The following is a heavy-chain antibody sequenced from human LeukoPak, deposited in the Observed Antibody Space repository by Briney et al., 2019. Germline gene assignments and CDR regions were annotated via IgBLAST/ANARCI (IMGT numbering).Heavy chain of an antibody. Sequence: GGTLRLSYAASGFSVSSNYMTWVRQAPGKGLDWVSVIFSGGKTYYADSVKGRFTISRDNSKNTLYLQMNSLRAEDTAVYYCARDRGEGTDYWGQGTLVTVSS. D-gene: IGHD3-16*01. CDR3: ARDRGEGTDY. V-gene: IGHV3-53*01. CDR1: GFSVSSNY. CDR2: IFSGGKT. J-gene: IGHJ4*02.